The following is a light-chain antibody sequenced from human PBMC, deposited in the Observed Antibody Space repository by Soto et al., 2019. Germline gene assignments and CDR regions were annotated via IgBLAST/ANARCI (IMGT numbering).Light chain of an antibody. J-gene: IGLJ1*01. V-gene: IGLV2-18*02. CDR3: NSFTTSSTYV. CDR2: DVT. CDR1: SSDVGSYNR. Sequence: SALTQPPSVSGSPGQSVAISCTGTSSDVGSYNRVAWYQQPPGTAPKLIIYDVTNRPSGVPDRFSGSKSGNTASLTISGLQAEDEADYYCNSFTTSSTYVFGTGTNVTVL.